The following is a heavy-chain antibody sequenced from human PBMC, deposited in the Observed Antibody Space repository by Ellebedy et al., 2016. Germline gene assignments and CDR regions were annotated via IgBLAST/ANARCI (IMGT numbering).Heavy chain of an antibody. CDR1: GFTFSGYW. V-gene: IGHV3-74*01. CDR2: IDNDGSST. D-gene: IGHD7-27*01. J-gene: IGHJ4*02. Sequence: ASGFTFSGYWMHWVRQAPGKGLVWVSGIDNDGSSTRYADSVKGRFTGARDNAKNTLYLQMNSLRAEDTAVYYCARVLGNWGSLEGYFDYWGQGALVTVSS. CDR3: ARVLGNWGSLEGYFDY.